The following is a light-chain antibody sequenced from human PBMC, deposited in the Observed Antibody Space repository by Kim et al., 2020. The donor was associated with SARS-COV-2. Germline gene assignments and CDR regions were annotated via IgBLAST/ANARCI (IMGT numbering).Light chain of an antibody. CDR3: QESHSTPPT. J-gene: IGKJ1*01. CDR1: QNIGIF. Sequence: GDSVTLTSRASQNIGIFFNWSQQKPGEAPTLLIYGASRFQSGVPSSFSGSGSGTDFSLTISSLQPEDLSTFYCQESHSTPPTFRQGTKVDIK. CDR2: GAS. V-gene: IGKV1-39*01.